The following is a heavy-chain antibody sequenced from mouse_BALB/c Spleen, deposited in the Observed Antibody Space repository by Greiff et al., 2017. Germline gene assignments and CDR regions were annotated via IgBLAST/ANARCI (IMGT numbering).Heavy chain of an antibody. CDR1: GYAFSSSW. CDR3: ARSWDWFAY. D-gene: IGHD4-1*01. V-gene: IGHV1-82*01. Sequence: QVQLQQSGPELVKPGASVKISCKASGYAFSSSWMNWVKQRPGQGLEWIGRIYPGDGDTNYNGKFKGKATLTADKSSSTAYMQLSSLTSVDSAVYFCARSWDWFAYWGQGTLVTVSA. J-gene: IGHJ3*01. CDR2: IYPGDGDT.